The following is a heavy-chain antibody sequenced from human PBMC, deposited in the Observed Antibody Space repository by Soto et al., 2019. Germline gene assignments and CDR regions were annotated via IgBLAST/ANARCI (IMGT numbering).Heavy chain of an antibody. CDR3: ARGQLERPTNRYGMDV. CDR2: INPNSGGT. V-gene: IGHV1-2*04. Sequence: ASVKVSCKASGYTFTNFGISWVRQAPGQGLEWMGWINPNSGGTNYAQKFQGWVTMTRDTSISTAYMELSRLRSDDTAVYYCARGQLERPTNRYGMDVWGQGTTVTVSS. CDR1: GYTFTNFG. J-gene: IGHJ6*02. D-gene: IGHD1-1*01.